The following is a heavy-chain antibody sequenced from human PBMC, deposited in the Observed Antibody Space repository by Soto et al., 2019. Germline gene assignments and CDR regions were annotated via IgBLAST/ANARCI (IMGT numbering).Heavy chain of an antibody. CDR2: IYWDDGK. J-gene: IGHJ4*02. CDR3: AHRPASDISTGYHPLDY. D-gene: IGHD3-9*01. CDR1: WFSLSTSGVG. Sequence: RATPGNPTHPLTLTCTFSWFSLSTSGVGVAWIRQPPGKALEWLALIYWDDGKRYSPSLKTRLNITKDTSKNQVVLTLTNVDPVDTATYYCAHRPASDISTGYHPLDYWGQGTLVTAS. V-gene: IGHV2-5*02.